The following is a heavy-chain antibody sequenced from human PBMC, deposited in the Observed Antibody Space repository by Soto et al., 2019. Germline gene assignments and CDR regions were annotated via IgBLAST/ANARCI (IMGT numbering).Heavy chain of an antibody. D-gene: IGHD1-26*01. J-gene: IGHJ5*02. V-gene: IGHV1-69*13. CDR2: IIPIFGTA. Sequence: SVKVSCKASGGTFSSYAISWVRQAPGQGLEWMGGIIPIFGTANYAQKFQGRVTITADESTSTAYMELSSLRSEDTAVYYCARGQWELQDNWFDPWGQGTLVTVS. CDR1: GGTFSSYA. CDR3: ARGQWELQDNWFDP.